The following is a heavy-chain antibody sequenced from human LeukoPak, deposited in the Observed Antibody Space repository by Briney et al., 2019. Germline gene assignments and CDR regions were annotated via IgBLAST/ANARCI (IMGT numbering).Heavy chain of an antibody. Sequence: GGSLRLSGAASGFTFSSYAMHWVRQAPGKGLEWVAVISYDGSNKYYADSVKGRFTISRDNSKNSLYLQMNSLRAEDTAVYYCARESSGWPYYYYYYMDVWGKGTTVTVSS. CDR2: ISYDGSNK. V-gene: IGHV3-30*04. CDR1: GFTFSSYA. D-gene: IGHD6-19*01. J-gene: IGHJ6*03. CDR3: ARESSGWPYYYYYYMDV.